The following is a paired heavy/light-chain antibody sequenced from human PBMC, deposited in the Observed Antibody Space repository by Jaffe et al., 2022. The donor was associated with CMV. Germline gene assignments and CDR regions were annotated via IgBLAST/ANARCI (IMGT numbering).Heavy chain of an antibody. CDR1: GYTFTSYG. CDR2: ISAYNGNT. V-gene: IGHV1-18*01. J-gene: IGHJ5*02. D-gene: IGHD4-17*01. CDR3: ARVSSDDGDYSKNWFDP. Sequence: QVQLVQSGAEVKKPGASVKVSCKASGYTFTSYGISWVRQAPGQGLEWMGWISAYNGNTNYAQNLQGRVAMTTDSSTTTAYMELRSLTSDDTAVYYCARVSSDDGDYSKNWFDPWGQGTLVTVSS.
Light chain of an antibody. CDR1: QSISSY. Sequence: DIQMTQSPSSLSASVGDRVTITCRASQSISSYLNWYQQKPGQAPKVLIYAASNLQSGVPSRFSGSGSGTDFTLTISNLQPEDFATYYCQQSYSTPRTFGQGTKVEIK. V-gene: IGKV1-39*01. CDR2: AAS. J-gene: IGKJ1*01. CDR3: QQSYSTPRT.